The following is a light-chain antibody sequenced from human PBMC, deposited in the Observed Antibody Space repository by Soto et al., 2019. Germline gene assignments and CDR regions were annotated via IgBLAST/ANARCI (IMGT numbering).Light chain of an antibody. CDR3: LQHNSYPLT. CDR1: QVIISY. CDR2: AAS. Sequence: ASRMSHARSSLCASPGDIVTITCLSIQVIISYLACYHQKPGKDPKLLIYAASTLQSGVPSRLSGSGSGTDFTLTISCLQPEDFATYYCLQHNSYPLTFGGGTKVDIK. V-gene: IGKV1-8*01. J-gene: IGKJ4*01.